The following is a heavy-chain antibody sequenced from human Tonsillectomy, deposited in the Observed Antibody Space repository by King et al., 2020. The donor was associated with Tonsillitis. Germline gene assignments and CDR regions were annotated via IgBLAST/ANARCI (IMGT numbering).Heavy chain of an antibody. CDR2: IKQDGSEK. Sequence: VQLVESGGGLVQPGGSLRLSCAASGFTFSSYWMSWVRQAPGKGLEWVANIKQDGSEKYYVDSVKGRFTISRDNAKNSLYLQMNSLRAEDTAVYYCAREWRTIFGVVTFDYWGQGTLVTVSS. D-gene: IGHD3-3*01. CDR3: AREWRTIFGVVTFDY. V-gene: IGHV3-7*01. J-gene: IGHJ4*02. CDR1: GFTFSSYW.